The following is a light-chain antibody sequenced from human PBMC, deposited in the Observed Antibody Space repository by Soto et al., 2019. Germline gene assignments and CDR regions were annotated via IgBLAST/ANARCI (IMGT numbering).Light chain of an antibody. Sequence: QSVLTQSPSASASLGASVKLTCTLSSGHSNYAIAWHQQQPEKGPRYLMKLNSDGSHSKGDGIPDRFSGSSSGAERYLTISGLQSEDEADYYCQTWGYGIVVFGGGTKLTVL. CDR1: SGHSNYA. CDR2: LNSDGSH. J-gene: IGLJ2*01. V-gene: IGLV4-69*01. CDR3: QTWGYGIVV.